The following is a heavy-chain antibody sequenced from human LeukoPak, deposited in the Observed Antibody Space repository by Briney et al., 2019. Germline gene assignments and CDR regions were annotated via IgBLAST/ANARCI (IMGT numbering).Heavy chain of an antibody. J-gene: IGHJ5*02. CDR3: ARATSGEKWYYDFWSGRNHNNWFDP. Sequence: SETLSLTCTVSGGSITYYFWNWIRQPAGKGLEWIGRIYTNENTNYNPSLKSRVTMSVDTSKNQFSLKLSSVTAADTAVYYCARATSGEKWYYDFWSGRNHNNWFDPWGQGTLVTVSS. V-gene: IGHV4-4*07. CDR1: GGSITYYF. CDR2: IYTNENT. D-gene: IGHD3-3*01.